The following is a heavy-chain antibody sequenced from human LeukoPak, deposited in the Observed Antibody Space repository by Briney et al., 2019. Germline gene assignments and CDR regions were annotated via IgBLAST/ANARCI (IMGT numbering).Heavy chain of an antibody. D-gene: IGHD6-13*01. Sequence: KSSETLSLTCAVSGYSISSGYYWGWIRPPPGKGLEWSGSIYHSGSTYYNPSLKRRVTKSGDTSKNQFSLKLSSVTAADTAVYYCARSKQLFGWFDPWGQGTLVTVSS. CDR3: ARSKQLFGWFDP. CDR1: GYSISSGYY. J-gene: IGHJ5*02. V-gene: IGHV4-38-2*01. CDR2: IYHSGST.